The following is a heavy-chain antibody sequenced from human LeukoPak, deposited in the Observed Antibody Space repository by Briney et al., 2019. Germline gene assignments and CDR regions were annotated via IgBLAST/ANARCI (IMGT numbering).Heavy chain of an antibody. CDR1: GFTFSSYA. Sequence: GGSLRLSCAASGFTFSSYAMSWVRQAPGKGLEWVSAISGSGGSTYYADSVKGRFTISRDSSKNTLYLQMNSLRAEDTAVYYCAKVPYSSGWYWFNYWGQGTLVTVSS. CDR3: AKVPYSSGWYWFNY. J-gene: IGHJ4*02. D-gene: IGHD6-19*01. CDR2: ISGSGGST. V-gene: IGHV3-23*01.